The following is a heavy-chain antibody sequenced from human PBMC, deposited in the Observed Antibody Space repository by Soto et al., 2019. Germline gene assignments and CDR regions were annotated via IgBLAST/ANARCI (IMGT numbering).Heavy chain of an antibody. CDR3: ARPTYNSGSPFDY. Sequence: ASETLSLTCTVSGGSISSYYWSWIRQPPGKGLEWIGYIYYSGSTNYNPSLKSRVTISVDTSKNQFSLKLSSVTAADTALYYCARPTYNSGSPFDYWGQGTLVTVSS. J-gene: IGHJ4*02. D-gene: IGHD1-20*01. CDR2: IYYSGST. CDR1: GGSISSYY. V-gene: IGHV4-59*01.